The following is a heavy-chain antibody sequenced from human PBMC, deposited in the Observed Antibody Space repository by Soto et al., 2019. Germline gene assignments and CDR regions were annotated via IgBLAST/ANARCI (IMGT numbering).Heavy chain of an antibody. Sequence: EVQLVESGGGLVPPGGSLRLSCAASGFSVTYTYMSWIRQAPGKGLEWVSVIYSGGRTFYADSVRGRFTISRDEGKKTHYLQMHSLIPEDTAVYFCARSDCSSVICPNAFDPWGQGTPVIVSS. V-gene: IGHV3-66*01. CDR3: ARSDCSSVICPNAFDP. CDR2: IYSGGRT. D-gene: IGHD2-2*01. CDR1: GFSVTYTY. J-gene: IGHJ5*02.